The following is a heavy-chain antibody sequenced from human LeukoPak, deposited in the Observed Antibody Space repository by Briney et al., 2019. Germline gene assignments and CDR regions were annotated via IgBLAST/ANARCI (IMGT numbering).Heavy chain of an antibody. D-gene: IGHD4-11*01. CDR3: ARELTTVTSYYFDY. CDR1: GFTFSSYS. Sequence: GGSLGLSCSASGFTFSSYSMNWVRQAPGKGLEWVSSISGSSSYIYYADSVKGRFTISRDNAKNLLYLQMNSLRAEDTAVYYCARELTTVTSYYFDYWGQGTLVTVSS. V-gene: IGHV3-21*01. J-gene: IGHJ4*02. CDR2: ISGSSSYI.